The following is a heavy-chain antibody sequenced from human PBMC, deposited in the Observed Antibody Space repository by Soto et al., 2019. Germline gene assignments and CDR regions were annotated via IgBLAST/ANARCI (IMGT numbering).Heavy chain of an antibody. Sequence: SETLSLSCTASGGSISSSDWCWSWVRQSPGKGLEWIGEINHSGSTNYNPSLKSRVTISVDTSKNQFSLKLSSVTAADTAVYYCARGSPGITMVRGVHFPYWGQGTLVTVSS. CDR2: INHSGST. CDR1: GGSISSSDW. V-gene: IGHV4-4*02. CDR3: ARGSPGITMVRGVHFPY. D-gene: IGHD3-10*01. J-gene: IGHJ4*02.